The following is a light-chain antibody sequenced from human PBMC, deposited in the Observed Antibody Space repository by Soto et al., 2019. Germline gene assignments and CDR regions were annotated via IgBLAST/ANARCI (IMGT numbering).Light chain of an antibody. J-gene: IGKJ3*01. CDR1: QSITNY. CDR3: QQYDNWPG. V-gene: IGKV1-39*01. CDR2: AAS. Sequence: IQMTQSPSSLSASVGDRVTITCRASQSITNYLNWYQQRPGKAPKFLIYAASSLQSGVPSRFSGSGSGTDFTLTISSLQSEDFAVYYCQQYDNWPGFGPGTKVDIK.